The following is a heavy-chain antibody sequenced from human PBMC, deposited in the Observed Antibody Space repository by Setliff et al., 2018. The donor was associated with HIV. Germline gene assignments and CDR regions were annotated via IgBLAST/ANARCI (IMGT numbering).Heavy chain of an antibody. CDR3: AGEAALDY. V-gene: IGHV4-59*05. CDR2: TYYTGST. Sequence: PSETLSLTCTVSGGSINSHHWNWIRQPPGKELEWIGSTYYTGSTAYNPSLKSRVTISVDTSKNQFSLKLSSVTAADTAVYYCAGEAALDYCGQGTLVTVSS. D-gene: IGHD6-13*01. CDR1: GGSINSHH. J-gene: IGHJ4*02.